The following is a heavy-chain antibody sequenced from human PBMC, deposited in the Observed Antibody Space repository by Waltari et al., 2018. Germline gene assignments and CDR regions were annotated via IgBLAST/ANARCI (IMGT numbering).Heavy chain of an antibody. CDR1: GGSISSYY. V-gene: IGHV4-4*09. Sequence: QVQLQESGPGLVKPSETLSLTCTVSGGSISSYYWSWIRQPPGKGLEWIGYIDTSGSTNYNPSLKSRVTISVDTSKNQFSLKLSSVTAADTAVYYCARLRGYSGYDPYYFDYWGQGTLVTVSS. D-gene: IGHD5-12*01. J-gene: IGHJ4*02. CDR3: ARLRGYSGYDPYYFDY. CDR2: IDTSGST.